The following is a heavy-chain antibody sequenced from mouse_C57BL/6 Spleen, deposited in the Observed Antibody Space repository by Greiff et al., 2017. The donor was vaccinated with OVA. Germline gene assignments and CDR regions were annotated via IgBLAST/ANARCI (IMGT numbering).Heavy chain of an antibody. V-gene: IGHV1-69*01. J-gene: IGHJ2*01. CDR2: IDPSDSYT. Sequence: QVQLQQPGAELVMPGASVKLSCKASGYTFTSYWMHWVKQRPGQGLAWIGEIDPSDSYTNYNQKFKGKSTLTVDKSSTTPYMQLSSLTAGASAVYYCARRDYLDYWGQGTTLTVSS. CDR1: GYTFTSYW. CDR3: ARRDYLDY.